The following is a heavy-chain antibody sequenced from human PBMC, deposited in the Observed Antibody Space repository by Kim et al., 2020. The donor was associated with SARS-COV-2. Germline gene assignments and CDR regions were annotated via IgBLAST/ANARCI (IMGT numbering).Heavy chain of an antibody. CDR1: GGSISSSSYY. Sequence: SETLSLTCTVSGGSISSSSYYWGWIRQPPGKGLEWIGSIYYSGSTYYNPSLKSRVTISVDTSKNQFSLKLSSVTAADTAVYYCARQNSGWYNYYYGMDVWGQGTTVTVSS. CDR2: IYYSGST. V-gene: IGHV4-39*01. CDR3: ARQNSGWYNYYYGMDV. D-gene: IGHD6-19*01. J-gene: IGHJ6*02.